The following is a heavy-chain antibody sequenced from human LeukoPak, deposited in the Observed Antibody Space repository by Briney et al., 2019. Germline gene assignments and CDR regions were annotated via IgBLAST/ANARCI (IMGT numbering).Heavy chain of an antibody. J-gene: IGHJ5*02. CDR3: ARTVSNSGYWFDA. CDR2: IYAGGRS. V-gene: IGHV4-61*02. D-gene: IGHD4-11*01. Sequence: SETLSLTCTVSNVSISSGSHYWNWIRQPAGKGLEWIGRIYAGGRSNYNPSLRSRVTISVDTSKNQFSLRLSSVTATDTGVYYCARTVSNSGYWFDAWGQGTPVTVSS. CDR1: NVSISSGSHY.